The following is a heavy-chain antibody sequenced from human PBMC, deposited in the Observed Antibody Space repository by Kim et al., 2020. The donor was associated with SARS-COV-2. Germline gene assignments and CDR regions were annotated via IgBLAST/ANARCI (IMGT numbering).Heavy chain of an antibody. V-gene: IGHV3-30*04. J-gene: IGHJ6*02. CDR3: ARDIASYSSGWIYYYYGMDV. Sequence: GGSLRLSCAASRFTFSSYGMHWVRQAPGKGLEWVAVISYDGSNKNYVDSVKGRFTISRDNSKNTLYLQMNSLRAEDTAVYYCARDIASYSSGWIYYYYGMDVWGQGTTVTVSS. D-gene: IGHD6-19*01. CDR2: ISYDGSNK. CDR1: RFTFSSYG.